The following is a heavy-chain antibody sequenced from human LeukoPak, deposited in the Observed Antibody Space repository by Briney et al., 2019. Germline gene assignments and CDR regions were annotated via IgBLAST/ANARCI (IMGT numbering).Heavy chain of an antibody. D-gene: IGHD1-14*01. CDR2: ISGSGGST. V-gene: IGHV3-23*01. CDR1: GFTFSSYA. CDR3: AKGCQCPSGLSSWFDP. Sequence: GGSLRLSCAASGFTFSSYAMSWVRQAPGKGLEWVSAISGSGGSTYYADSVKGRFTISRDNSKNTLYLKMNSLRAEDTAVYYCAKGCQCPSGLSSWFDPRGQGTLVAVSS. J-gene: IGHJ5*02.